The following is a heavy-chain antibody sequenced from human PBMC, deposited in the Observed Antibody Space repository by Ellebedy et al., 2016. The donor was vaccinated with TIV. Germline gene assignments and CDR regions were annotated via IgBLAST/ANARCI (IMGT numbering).Heavy chain of an antibody. D-gene: IGHD3-10*01. CDR2: IYPGDSDT. J-gene: IGHJ4*02. Sequence: GESLKISCKGSGYSFTSYWIGWVRQMPGKGLEWMGIIYPGDSDTRYSPSFQGQVTISADKSIGTAYLQWSSLKASDTAMYYCARRDGYYGSGSHVDYWGQGTLVTVSS. CDR3: ARRDGYYGSGSHVDY. V-gene: IGHV5-51*01. CDR1: GYSFTSYW.